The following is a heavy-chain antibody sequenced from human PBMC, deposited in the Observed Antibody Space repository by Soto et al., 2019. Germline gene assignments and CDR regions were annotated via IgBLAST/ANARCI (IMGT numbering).Heavy chain of an antibody. Sequence: QITLKESGPTLVKPTQTLTLTCSFSGFSLSTTGVGVGWIRQSPGNALEWLAIIYWDNDKRYSPSLKSRVTITKDTSKNRVVLTVTNMDPVDASRYYCARSLWFGELHWGQGALVTVSS. V-gene: IGHV2-5*02. CDR2: IYWDNDK. J-gene: IGHJ4*02. CDR3: ARSLWFGELH. CDR1: GFSLSTTGVG. D-gene: IGHD3-10*01.